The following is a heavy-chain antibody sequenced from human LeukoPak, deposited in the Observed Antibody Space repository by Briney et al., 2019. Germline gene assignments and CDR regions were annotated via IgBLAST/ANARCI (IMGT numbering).Heavy chain of an antibody. CDR3: AGTYYDFWSGYQDAYYGMDV. CDR1: GGSISSYY. D-gene: IGHD3-3*01. Sequence: SETLSLTCTVSGGSISSYYWSRIRQPLGKGLEWIGYIYYSGSTNYNPSLKSRVTISVDTSKNQFSLKLSSVTAADTAVYYCAGTYYDFWSGYQDAYYGMDVWGQGTTVTVSS. V-gene: IGHV4-59*01. CDR2: IYYSGST. J-gene: IGHJ6*02.